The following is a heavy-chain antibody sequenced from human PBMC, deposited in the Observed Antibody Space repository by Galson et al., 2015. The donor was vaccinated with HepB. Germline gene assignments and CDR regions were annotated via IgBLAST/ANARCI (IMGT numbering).Heavy chain of an antibody. CDR1: GLAFDNYA. Sequence: SLRLSCAASGLAFDNYAMHWVRQVPGKGLEWVSGIGWNGGTKDYSASVKGRFTISRDNAKNSLYLQMNSLRVEDTALYYCAKDHKGDYVGNAFDIWGRGTMVTVSS. D-gene: IGHD4-17*01. J-gene: IGHJ3*02. CDR2: IGWNGGTK. V-gene: IGHV3-9*01. CDR3: AKDHKGDYVGNAFDI.